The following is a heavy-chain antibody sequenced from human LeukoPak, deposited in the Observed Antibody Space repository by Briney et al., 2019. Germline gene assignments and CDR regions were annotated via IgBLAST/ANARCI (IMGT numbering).Heavy chain of an antibody. V-gene: IGHV4-61*02. CDR1: GGSISSGSYY. D-gene: IGHD3-10*01. CDR2: IYTSGST. Sequence: PSQTLSLTCTVSGGSISSGSYYWSWIRQPAGKGLEWIGRIYTSGSTNYNPSLKSRVTISVDTSKNQFSLKLSSVTAADTAVYYCAREITMVRGVITPFDYWGQGTLVTVSS. CDR3: AREITMVRGVITPFDY. J-gene: IGHJ4*02.